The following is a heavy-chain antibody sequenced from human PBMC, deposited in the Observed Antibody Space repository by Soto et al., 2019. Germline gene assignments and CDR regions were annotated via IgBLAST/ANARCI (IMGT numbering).Heavy chain of an antibody. J-gene: IGHJ1*01. V-gene: IGHV3-30*18. CDR1: GFTFSSYG. D-gene: IGHD2-2*01. CDR3: AKSGYDNGPTLFLHH. CDR2: ISYDGSED. Sequence: GGSLRLSCAASGFTFSSYGMHWVRQPPGKGLEWVAVISYDGSEDYYADSVKGRFTTSRDDSKNTVYLQLNSLRAEDTAIYYCAKSGYDNGPTLFLHHWGQGTLVTVSS.